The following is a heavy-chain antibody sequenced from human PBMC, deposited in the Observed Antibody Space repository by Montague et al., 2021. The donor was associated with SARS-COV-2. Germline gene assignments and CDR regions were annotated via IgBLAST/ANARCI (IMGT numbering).Heavy chain of an antibody. D-gene: IGHD3-10*01. CDR3: ASRGAGWVGSNPERFDY. J-gene: IGHJ4*02. CDR2: IYHSGST. CDR1: GGSISSSNW. Sequence: SETLSLTCVVSGGSISSSNWWSWVRQPPGKGLEWIGEIYHSGSTNYNPSLKSRVTISVDQSKNQFSLNLSSVTDADTAVYYCASRGAGWVGSNPERFDYWGQGTLVTVSS. V-gene: IGHV4-4*02.